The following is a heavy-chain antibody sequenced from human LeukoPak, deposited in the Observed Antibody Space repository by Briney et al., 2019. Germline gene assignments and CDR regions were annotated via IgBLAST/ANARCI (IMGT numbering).Heavy chain of an antibody. CDR3: AKDLGRYRNNFFDY. J-gene: IGHJ4*02. CDR2: ISGNGGGT. V-gene: IGHV3-23*01. CDR1: GFTFSSIA. D-gene: IGHD1-26*01. Sequence: GGSLRLSCAASGFTFSSIAMSWVHKAPNNGLEWVSTISGNGGGTYYADSVKGRFIISKNDFNNTLYLKMNSLRADDTAVYYCAKDLGRYRNNFFDYWGQGNLVTVSS.